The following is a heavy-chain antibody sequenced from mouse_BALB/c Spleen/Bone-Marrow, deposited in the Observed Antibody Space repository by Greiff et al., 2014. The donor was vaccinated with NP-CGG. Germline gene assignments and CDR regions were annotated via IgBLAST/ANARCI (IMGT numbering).Heavy chain of an antibody. D-gene: IGHD1-1*02. J-gene: IGHJ2*01. V-gene: IGHV3-1*02. CDR3: ARFYGSYSY. Sequence: EAKLMESGPDLVKPSQSLSLTCTVTGYSITSGYSWHWIRQFPGNKLEWLGYIHYNGNTDYNPSLRSRISITRDTSKNQFFLQLNSVTTEDTATYYCARFYGSYSYWGQGTTLTVSS. CDR2: IHYNGNT. CDR1: GYSITSGYS.